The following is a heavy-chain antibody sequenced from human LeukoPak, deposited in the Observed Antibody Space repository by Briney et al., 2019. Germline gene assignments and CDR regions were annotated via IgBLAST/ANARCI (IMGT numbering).Heavy chain of an antibody. V-gene: IGHV3-33*01. Sequence: GRSLRLSCAASGFTFSSYGMHWVRQAPGKGLEWVAVIWYDGSNKYYADSVKGRFTISRDNSKSTLYLQMNSLRAEDTAVYYCARDSRDTAMVGPDYWGQGTLVTVSS. CDR1: GFTFSSYG. J-gene: IGHJ4*02. CDR3: ARDSRDTAMVGPDY. D-gene: IGHD5-18*01. CDR2: IWYDGSNK.